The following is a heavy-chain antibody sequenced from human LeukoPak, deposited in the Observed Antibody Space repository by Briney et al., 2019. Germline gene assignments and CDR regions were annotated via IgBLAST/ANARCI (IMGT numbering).Heavy chain of an antibody. D-gene: IGHD6-19*01. CDR3: ARDPGYSSGWERGNAFDI. V-gene: IGHV3-7*01. J-gene: IGHJ3*02. CDR2: IKQDGSEK. CDR1: GFTFSSYW. Sequence: QPGGSLRLSCAASGFTFSSYWMSWVRQAPGKGLEWVANIKQDGSEKYYVDSVKGRFTISRDNAKNSLFLQMNSLRAEDTAVYYCARDPGYSSGWERGNAFDIWGQGTMVTVSS.